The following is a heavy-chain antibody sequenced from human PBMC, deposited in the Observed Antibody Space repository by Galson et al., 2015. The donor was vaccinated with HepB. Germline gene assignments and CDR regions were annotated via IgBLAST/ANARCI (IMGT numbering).Heavy chain of an antibody. CDR2: VNSDGSST. D-gene: IGHD2-2*01. J-gene: IGHJ4*02. Sequence: SLRLSCAASGFTFSTYWMHWVRQAPGKGLVWVSRVNSDGSSTNYAGSVKGRFTISRDNARNTLYLQMNSLRAEDSAVYYCARDGGIVLAPAALDFWGPGTPVTVSS. V-gene: IGHV3-74*01. CDR1: GFTFSTYW. CDR3: ARDGGIVLAPAALDF.